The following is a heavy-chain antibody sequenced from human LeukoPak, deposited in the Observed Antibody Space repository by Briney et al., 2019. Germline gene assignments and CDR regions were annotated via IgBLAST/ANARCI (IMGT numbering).Heavy chain of an antibody. D-gene: IGHD2-2*01. CDR1: GFTFSSYA. J-gene: IGHJ4*02. Sequence: PGXXLRLSCAASGFTFSSYAMTWVRQAPGKGLQWGSSISDSGTSTDYADSVKGRFTIARDNTKNTVYMQKNSLRAGDTAVYYCAKGPRYCSSTSCYRGDYWGQGTLVTVSS. V-gene: IGHV3-23*01. CDR2: ISDSGTST. CDR3: AKGPRYCSSTSCYRGDY.